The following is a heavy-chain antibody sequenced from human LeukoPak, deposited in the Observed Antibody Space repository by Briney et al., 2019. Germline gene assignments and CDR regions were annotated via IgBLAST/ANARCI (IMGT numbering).Heavy chain of an antibody. Sequence: SETLSLTCTVSGGSISSYYWSWIRQPPGKGLEWIGYIYCSGSTNYNPSLKSRVTISVDTSKNQFSLKLSSVTAADTAVYYCARTNYGDYDMDYWGQGTLVTVSS. CDR2: IYCSGST. D-gene: IGHD4-17*01. V-gene: IGHV4-59*01. CDR3: ARTNYGDYDMDY. J-gene: IGHJ4*02. CDR1: GGSISSYY.